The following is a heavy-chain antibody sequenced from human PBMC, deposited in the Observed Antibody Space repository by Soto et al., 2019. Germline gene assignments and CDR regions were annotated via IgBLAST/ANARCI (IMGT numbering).Heavy chain of an antibody. CDR2: ISYDGSNK. V-gene: IGHV3-30*18. Sequence: QAGGSLRLSCAASGFTFSSYGMHWVRQAPGKGLEWVAIISYDGSNKYYADSVKGRFTISRDKSKNTLYLQMNSLRAADTAVYYCAKDRLANPPYYYYYYGLDVWGQGTTVTVSS. D-gene: IGHD6-25*01. CDR3: AKDRLANPPYYYYYYGLDV. CDR1: GFTFSSYG. J-gene: IGHJ6*02.